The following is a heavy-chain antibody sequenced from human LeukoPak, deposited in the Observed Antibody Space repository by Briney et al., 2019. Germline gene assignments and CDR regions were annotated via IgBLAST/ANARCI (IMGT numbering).Heavy chain of an antibody. CDR2: IYHSGST. V-gene: IGHV4-38-2*02. CDR3: AREGRMATITNFDY. CDR1: GGSISSGYY. D-gene: IGHD5-24*01. Sequence: NPSQTLSLTCTVSGGSISSGYYWGWIRQPPGKGLEWIGSIYHSGSTYYNPSLKSRVTISVDTSKNQFSLKLSSVTAADTAVYYCAREGRMATITNFDYWGQGTLVTVSS. J-gene: IGHJ4*02.